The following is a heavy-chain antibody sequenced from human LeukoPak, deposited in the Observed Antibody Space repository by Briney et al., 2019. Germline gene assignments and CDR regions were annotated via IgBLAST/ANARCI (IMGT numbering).Heavy chain of an antibody. CDR1: GFTFSSYW. CDR2: IKQDGSEK. J-gene: IGHJ4*02. Sequence: PGGSLRLSCAASGFTFSSYWMSWVRQAPGKGLEWVANIKQDGSEKYYVDSVKGRFTISRDNAKNSLYLQMNSLRAEDTAVYYCARDKAMIRSPHDYWGQGTLVTVSS. CDR3: ARDKAMIRSPHDY. D-gene: IGHD3-22*01. V-gene: IGHV3-7*01.